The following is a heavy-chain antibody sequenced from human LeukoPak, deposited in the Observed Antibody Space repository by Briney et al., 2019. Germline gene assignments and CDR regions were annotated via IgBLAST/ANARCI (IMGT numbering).Heavy chain of an antibody. J-gene: IGHJ3*02. CDR3: ARVNYVAFLYGAFDI. D-gene: IGHD3-16*01. CDR1: GFSISSGYY. V-gene: IGHV4-38-2*02. Sequence: KASETLSLTCTVSGFSISSGYYWGWIRHPPGKGPDWIGSIYHSGSTYYNPSLKSRVTISLDTSKHQSSLKLSSVNAADTGVYYCARVNYVAFLYGAFDIWGQGTMVAVSS. CDR2: IYHSGST.